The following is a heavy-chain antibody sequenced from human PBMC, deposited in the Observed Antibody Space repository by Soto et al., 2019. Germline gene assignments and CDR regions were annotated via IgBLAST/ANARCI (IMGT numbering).Heavy chain of an antibody. V-gene: IGHV3-30*18. CDR3: VKDRVPGAYGNYYGMDV. J-gene: IGHJ6*02. CDR2: ISYDGSDK. CDR1: GFTFNNSG. D-gene: IGHD5-12*01. Sequence: LRLSCRVSGFTFNNSGMHWVRQAPGKGLEWMAVISYDGSDKYYADSVKGRVIISRDNSKNTLNLEMNSLRAEDTAIYYCVKDRVPGAYGNYYGMDVWGQGTTVTVSS.